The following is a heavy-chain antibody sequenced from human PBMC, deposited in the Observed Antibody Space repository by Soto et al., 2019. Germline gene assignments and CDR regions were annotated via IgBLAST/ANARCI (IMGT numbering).Heavy chain of an antibody. CDR2: IDPSDSYT. Sequence: GESLKLSCKGSGYSFTSYWISWVRQMPGKGLEWMGRIDPSDSYTNYSPSFQGHVTISADKSISTAYLQWSSLKASDTAMYYCARTPGGVRLYGMDVWGQGTTVTVSS. CDR1: GYSFTSYW. CDR3: ARTPGGVRLYGMDV. V-gene: IGHV5-10-1*01. J-gene: IGHJ6*02. D-gene: IGHD5-12*01.